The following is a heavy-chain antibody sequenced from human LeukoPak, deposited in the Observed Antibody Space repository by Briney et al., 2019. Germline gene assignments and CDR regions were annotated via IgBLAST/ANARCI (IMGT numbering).Heavy chain of an antibody. D-gene: IGHD6-19*01. Sequence: SETLSLTCSVSGGSISSYYWSWIRQPPGKGLEWIGNIYYSGSTNYNPSLKSRVTISVDTSKNQFPLKLSSVTAADTAVYYCARRGYSSGWYYFDYWGQGTLVTVSS. CDR2: IYYSGST. CDR3: ARRGYSSGWYYFDY. J-gene: IGHJ4*02. CDR1: GGSISSYY. V-gene: IGHV4-59*08.